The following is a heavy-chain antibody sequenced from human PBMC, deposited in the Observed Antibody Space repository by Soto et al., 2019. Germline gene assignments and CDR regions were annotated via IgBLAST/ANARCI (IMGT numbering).Heavy chain of an antibody. CDR1: GYTLTKHC. Sequence: ASVKVSCKASGYTLTKHCMNLARQAPGQRLEWMGWISGGNGNTKYSQKFQGRVTITRDTSASTAYMELRPEDTAVYYCARGASSGWSSFDYWGQGALVTVSS. D-gene: IGHD6-19*01. V-gene: IGHV1-3*01. CDR3: ARGASSGWSSFDY. CDR2: ISGGNGNT. J-gene: IGHJ4*02.